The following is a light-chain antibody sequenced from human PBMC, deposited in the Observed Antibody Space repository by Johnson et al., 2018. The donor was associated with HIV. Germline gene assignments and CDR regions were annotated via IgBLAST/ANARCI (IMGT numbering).Light chain of an antibody. CDR2: DNN. Sequence: QAVLTQPPSVSAASGQKVDISCSGGSSNIEDNYVSWYQQLPHTAPRLLISDNNKRPSGIPDRFYGSKSGASATLDITGLQTGDEADYYCGTWDTSRNVYVSGTGTKVTVL. V-gene: IGLV1-51*01. CDR3: GTWDTSRNVYV. J-gene: IGLJ1*01. CDR1: SSNIEDNY.